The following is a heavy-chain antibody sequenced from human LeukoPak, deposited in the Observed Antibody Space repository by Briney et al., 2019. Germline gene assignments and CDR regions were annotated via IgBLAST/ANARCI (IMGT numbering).Heavy chain of an antibody. D-gene: IGHD6-13*01. CDR1: GFTFSSYS. CDR2: ISSSSTI. V-gene: IGHV3-48*02. J-gene: IGHJ4*02. CDR3: ARGAPGVGIAAAGIDY. Sequence: GGSLRLSCAASGFTFSSYSMNWVRQAPGKRLEWVSYISSSSTIYYADSVKGRFTISRDNAKNSLYLQMNSLRDEDTAVYYCARGAPGVGIAAAGIDYWGQGTLVTVSS.